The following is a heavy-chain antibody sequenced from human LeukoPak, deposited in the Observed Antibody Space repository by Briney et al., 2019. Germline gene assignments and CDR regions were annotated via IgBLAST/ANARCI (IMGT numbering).Heavy chain of an antibody. Sequence: PGGSLRLSCAASGFTFSTNWMSWVRQAPGKGLEGVATIKQDGSEKYYMDSVKGRFTISRDNAKNSLYLQMNSLRAEDTAVYWCAKRGSSSWYDGGYWYFDLWGRGTLVAVSS. CDR3: AKRGSSSWYDGGYWYFDL. CDR2: IKQDGSEK. V-gene: IGHV3-7*03. CDR1: GFTFSTNW. J-gene: IGHJ2*01. D-gene: IGHD6-13*01.